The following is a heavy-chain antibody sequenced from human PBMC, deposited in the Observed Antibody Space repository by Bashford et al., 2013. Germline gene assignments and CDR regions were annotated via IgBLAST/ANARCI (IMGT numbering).Heavy chain of an antibody. V-gene: IGHV2-5*02. D-gene: IGHD6-19*01. CDR2: IYWDDDK. CDR1: GFSLSTSGVG. J-gene: IGHJ4*02. CDR3: AHSSSSGWSYYFDY. Sequence: SGPTLVKTHTDPHADLHFSGFSLSTSGVGVGWIRQPPGKALEWLALIYWDDDKRYSPSLKSRLTITKDTSKNQVVLTMTNMDPVDTATYYCAHSSSSGWSYYFDYWGQGTLVTVSS.